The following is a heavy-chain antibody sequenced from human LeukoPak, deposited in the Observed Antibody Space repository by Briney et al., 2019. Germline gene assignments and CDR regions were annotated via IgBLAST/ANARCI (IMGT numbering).Heavy chain of an antibody. J-gene: IGHJ6*03. CDR3: ARGYNYGPYYYYYYMDV. CDR2: IYYSGST. CDR1: GGSISSYY. D-gene: IGHD5-18*01. Sequence: SETLSLTCTVSGGSISSYYWSWIRQPPGKGLEWIGYIYYSGSTYYNPSLKSRVTISVDTSKNQFSLKLSSVTAADTAVYYCARGYNYGPYYYYYYMDVWGKGTTVTVSS. V-gene: IGHV4-59*01.